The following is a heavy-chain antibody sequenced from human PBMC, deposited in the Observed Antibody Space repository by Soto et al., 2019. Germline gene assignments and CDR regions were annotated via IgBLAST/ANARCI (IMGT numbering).Heavy chain of an antibody. CDR3: AKVPEGYCSSTRCYTYHGLDV. Sequence: GGSLRLSCAASGFTFSSYVMHWVRQAPGKGLEWVAVISYDGSYKYYADSVKGRFTISRDNSKYTLYLQMNSLRVEDTAVYYCAKVPEGYCSSTRCYTYHGLDVWGQGTTVTVSS. CDR1: GFTFSSYV. CDR2: ISYDGSYK. V-gene: IGHV3-30*18. D-gene: IGHD2-2*01. J-gene: IGHJ6*02.